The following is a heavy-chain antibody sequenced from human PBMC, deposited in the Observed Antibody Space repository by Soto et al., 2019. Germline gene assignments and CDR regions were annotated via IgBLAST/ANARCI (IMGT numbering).Heavy chain of an antibody. CDR3: ERDAGPVTTVLYYYYGMDV. CDR2: ISYDGSNK. V-gene: IGHV3-30-3*01. J-gene: IGHJ6*02. D-gene: IGHD4-4*01. Sequence: GGSLRLSCAASGFTFSSYAMHWVRQAPGKGLEWVAVISYDGSNKYYADSVKGRFTISRDNSKNTLYLQMNSLRAEDTAVYYCERDAGPVTTVLYYYYGMDVWGQGTTVTVSS. CDR1: GFTFSSYA.